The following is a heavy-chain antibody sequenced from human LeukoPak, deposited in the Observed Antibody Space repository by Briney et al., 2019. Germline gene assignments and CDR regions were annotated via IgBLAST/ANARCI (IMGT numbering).Heavy chain of an antibody. D-gene: IGHD5-12*01. CDR1: GVTFSGYG. J-gene: IGHJ4*02. CDR3: AKDRVPDSGYDIDY. Sequence: GGSLRLSCAASGVTFSGYGMYWVRQAPRKGLEWVAGIYGGGGVIKYADSVKGRFTISRDNSENILYLQMDSLRVEDTAMYYCAKDRVPDSGYDIDYWGQGTLVTVSS. V-gene: IGHV3-23*03. CDR2: IYGGGGVI.